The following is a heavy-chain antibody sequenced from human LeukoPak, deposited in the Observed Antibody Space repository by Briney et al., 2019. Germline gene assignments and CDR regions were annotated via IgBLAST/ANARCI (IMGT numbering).Heavy chain of an antibody. D-gene: IGHD2-21*02. V-gene: IGHV3-48*03. CDR2: INEGATTI. CDR3: VRSRLLRSTNYFDY. Sequence: GGSLRLSSAASGFTVNNYEMHWVRQAPGKGLEWISYINEGATTINYADSVWGRFTISTDNAQNSVHLQMNSLRDEDTAVYYCVRSRLLRSTNYFDYWGQGALVTVSS. CDR1: GFTVNNYE. J-gene: IGHJ4*02.